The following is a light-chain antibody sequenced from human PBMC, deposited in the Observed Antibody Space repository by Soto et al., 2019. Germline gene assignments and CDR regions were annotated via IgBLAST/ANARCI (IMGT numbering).Light chain of an antibody. CDR2: DVN. Sequence: QSVLTQPASVSGSPGQSITISCTGTISDIGGYNFISWYQHHPGKAPKLVIYDVNNRPSGISYRFSGSKSGNTASLTISGLQAEDEADYYCASKTTSSTVLFGGGTKVTVL. CDR3: ASKTTSSTVL. V-gene: IGLV2-14*01. J-gene: IGLJ2*01. CDR1: ISDIGGYNF.